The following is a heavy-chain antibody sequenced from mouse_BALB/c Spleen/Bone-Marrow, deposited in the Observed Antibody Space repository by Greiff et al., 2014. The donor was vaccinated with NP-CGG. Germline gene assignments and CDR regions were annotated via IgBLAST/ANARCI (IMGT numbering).Heavy chain of an antibody. D-gene: IGHD4-1*02. Sequence: LQQSGSELVRPGASVKLSCKASGYTFTSYWMHWVKQRPRQGLEWIGNIYPGSGSTNYDEKFKSKATLTVDTSSSTAYMQLSSLTSEDSAVYYCTREGPTGTGGDYWGQGTTLTVSS. CDR1: GYTFTSYW. CDR3: TREGPTGTGGDY. V-gene: IGHV1S22*01. CDR2: IYPGSGST. J-gene: IGHJ2*01.